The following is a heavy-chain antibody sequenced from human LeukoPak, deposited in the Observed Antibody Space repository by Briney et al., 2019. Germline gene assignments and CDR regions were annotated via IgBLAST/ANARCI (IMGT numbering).Heavy chain of an antibody. Sequence: PSETLSLTCAVYGGSFSGYYWSWIRQPPGKGLEWIGEINHSGSTNYNPSLKSRVTISVDTSKNQLSLKLSSVTAADTAVYYCARRRGYSGYGNYYFDYWGQGTLVTVSS. CDR3: ARRRGYSGYGNYYFDY. J-gene: IGHJ4*02. D-gene: IGHD5-12*01. CDR2: INHSGST. CDR1: GGSFSGYY. V-gene: IGHV4-34*01.